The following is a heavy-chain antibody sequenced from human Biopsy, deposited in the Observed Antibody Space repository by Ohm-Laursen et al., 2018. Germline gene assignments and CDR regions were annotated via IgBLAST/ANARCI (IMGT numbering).Heavy chain of an antibody. CDR2: IHGDFGI. J-gene: IGHJ5*02. D-gene: IGHD3-3*01. CDR3: ARDLYDFCGGCPFDP. CDR1: EFTVSSNY. Sequence: SLRLSCAASEFTVSSNYMAWVRQAPGKGLERVSIIHGDFGIYYADSVKGRFTISRDNSKNTLYLQMNSLRAEDTAMYYCARDLYDFCGGCPFDPWGQGTLVTVS. V-gene: IGHV3-53*01.